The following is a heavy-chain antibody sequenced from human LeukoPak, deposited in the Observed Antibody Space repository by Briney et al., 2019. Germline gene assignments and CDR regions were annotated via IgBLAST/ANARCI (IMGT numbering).Heavy chain of an antibody. D-gene: IGHD4-23*01. CDR2: ISSSGSTI. J-gene: IGHJ4*02. CDR3: AVSLRWSRLLFDY. CDR1: GFTFSDYY. Sequence: GGSLRLSCAASGFTFSDYYMSWIRQAPGKGLEWVSYISSSGSTIYYADSVKGRFTISRDNAKNSLYLQMNSLRAEDTAVYYCAVSLRWSRLLFDYWGQGTLVTVSS. V-gene: IGHV3-11*01.